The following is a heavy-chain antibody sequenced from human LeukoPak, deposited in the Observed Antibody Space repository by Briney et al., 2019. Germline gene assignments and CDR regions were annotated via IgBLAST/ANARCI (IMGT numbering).Heavy chain of an antibody. CDR3: ARHAGPDILTGLNWFDS. Sequence: PGESLKISCKGPGYTFTSYWIGWVRQMPGKGLEWMGIIYPGDSDTRYSPSFQGQVTISADKSISTAYLQWSSLKASDTAMYYCARHAGPDILTGLNWFDSWGQGTLVTVSS. CDR2: IYPGDSDT. D-gene: IGHD3-9*01. CDR1: GYTFTSYW. J-gene: IGHJ5*01. V-gene: IGHV5-51*01.